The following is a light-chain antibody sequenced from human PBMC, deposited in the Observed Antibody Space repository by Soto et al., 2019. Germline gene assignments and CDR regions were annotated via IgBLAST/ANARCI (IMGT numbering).Light chain of an antibody. CDR3: QQNYGTPGT. CDR1: QSISRY. V-gene: IGKV1-39*01. Sequence: DIQLTQSPSSLSASVGDRITITCRSSQSISRYLNWYQQRPGTAPKVLIFGANSLQSGVPSRFSGSGSGTEFTLTISSLQPEDVATDYCQQNYGTPGTFGQGAKVDI. J-gene: IGKJ1*01. CDR2: GAN.